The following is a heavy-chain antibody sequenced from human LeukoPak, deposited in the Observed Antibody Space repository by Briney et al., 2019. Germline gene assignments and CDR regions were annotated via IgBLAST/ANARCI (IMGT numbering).Heavy chain of an antibody. Sequence: GGSLRLSCAASGFTFSSYAMSWVRQAPGKGLEWVSTISGSGGSTYYADSVKGRFTISRDNSKNSLYLQMNSLRAEDTALYYCAKDSRGSGSRYYGMDVWGQGTTVTVSS. CDR1: GFTFSSYA. CDR3: AKDSRGSGSRYYGMDV. J-gene: IGHJ6*02. V-gene: IGHV3-23*01. D-gene: IGHD3-10*01. CDR2: ISGSGGST.